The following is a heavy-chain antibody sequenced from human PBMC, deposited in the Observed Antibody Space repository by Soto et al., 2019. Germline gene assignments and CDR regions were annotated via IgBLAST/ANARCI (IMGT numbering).Heavy chain of an antibody. CDR2: LKSETDGGTA. V-gene: IGHV3-15*01. Sequence: EVQLVESGGGLVKPGGSLRLSCVGSGFTFIDAWMSWVRQAPGKGLEWVGRLKSETDGGTADYAAPVEGWFNISRDDSKNTLYLQMNSLKSEDIAVDYCMTAPGLNVLFWGQGALVTVSS. J-gene: IGHJ4*02. CDR3: MTAPGLNVLF. CDR1: GFTFIDAW. D-gene: IGHD3-16*01.